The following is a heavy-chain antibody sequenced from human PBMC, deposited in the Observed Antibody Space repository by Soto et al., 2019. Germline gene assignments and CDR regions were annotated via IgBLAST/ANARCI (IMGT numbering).Heavy chain of an antibody. CDR3: EKEKFRRGQSLMYAMDL. J-gene: IGHJ6*02. CDR2: ISYDGNEK. D-gene: IGHD5-12*01. CDR1: GFAFSTYS. Sequence: QEQLVESGGGVVQPGRSLRLSCAATGFAFSTYSMHWVRQAPGKGREWVAAISYDGNEKYYADFLQGRFTSSRDNSKDALSLQVNSLRGEDTAVYNCEKEKFRRGQSLMYAMDLWGQGSTVTFSS. V-gene: IGHV3-30*18.